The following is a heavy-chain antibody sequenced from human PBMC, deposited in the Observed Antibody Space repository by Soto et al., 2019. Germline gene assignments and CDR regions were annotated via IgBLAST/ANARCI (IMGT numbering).Heavy chain of an antibody. CDR3: ARARGGNTYEYFDL. CDR2: ISAGGGTT. CDR1: GFTYSSFA. D-gene: IGHD5-18*01. Sequence: EVQVLESGGGLVQPGGSLRLSYAASGFTYSSFAMTWLRQAPGKGLEWVSAISAGGGTTYYADSVKGRFTISRDNSKKTQYLQMNSLRADDAAVYYCARARGGNTYEYFDLWGRGTLVTVSS. J-gene: IGHJ2*01. V-gene: IGHV3-23*01.